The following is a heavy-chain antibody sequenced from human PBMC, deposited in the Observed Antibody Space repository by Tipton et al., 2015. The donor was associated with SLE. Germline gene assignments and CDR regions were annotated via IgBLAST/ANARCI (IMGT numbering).Heavy chain of an antibody. V-gene: IGHV4-39*02. CDR2: IHYRGST. D-gene: IGHD3-3*01. CDR3: AREVDLEWIHDL. J-gene: IGHJ5*02. CDR1: GGSISTSSYY. Sequence: TLSLTCTVSGGSISTSSYYWGWIRQPPGKGLEWIGIIHYRGSTYYNPSLKSRITISVDTSNNQFSLMLSSVTAADTAVYYCAREVDLEWIHDLWGQGTLVTVSS.